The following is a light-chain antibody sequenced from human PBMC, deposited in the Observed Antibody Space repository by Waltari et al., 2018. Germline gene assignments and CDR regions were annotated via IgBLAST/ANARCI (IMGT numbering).Light chain of an antibody. Sequence: EIVLTQSPATLSLSPGERATLPCRASQSVGTYLAWYQQKPGQAPSPLISDASYRASGIPARFSGSGSGTDFTLTISSLEPEDFAIYYCQQRTDWPPLTFGGGTKVEIK. CDR1: QSVGTY. CDR2: DAS. CDR3: QQRTDWPPLT. J-gene: IGKJ4*01. V-gene: IGKV3-11*01.